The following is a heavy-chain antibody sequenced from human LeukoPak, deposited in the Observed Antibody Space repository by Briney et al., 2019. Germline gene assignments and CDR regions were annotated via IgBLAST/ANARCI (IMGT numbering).Heavy chain of an antibody. Sequence: SETLSLTCTVSGGSISSYYWSWIRQPAGKGLEWIGRIYTGGSTNYNPSLKSRVTMSVDTSKNQFSLKLSSVTAADTAVYYCARAIAAAGTGGNAFDIWGQGTMVTVSS. CDR3: ARAIAAAGTGGNAFDI. CDR1: GGSISSYY. CDR2: IYTGGST. V-gene: IGHV4-4*07. J-gene: IGHJ3*02. D-gene: IGHD6-13*01.